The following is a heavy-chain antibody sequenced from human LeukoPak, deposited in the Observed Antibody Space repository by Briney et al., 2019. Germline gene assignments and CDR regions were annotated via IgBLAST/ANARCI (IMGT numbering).Heavy chain of an antibody. J-gene: IGHJ4*02. V-gene: IGHV3-48*04. D-gene: IGHD4-17*01. CDR2: ISSSSSTL. CDR1: GFTFSSYS. Sequence: GGSLRLSCAASGFTFSSYSMNWVRQAPGKGLEWVSYISSSSSTLYYADSVKGRFTISRDNAKNSLYLQMNSLRAEDTAVYYCARDLSVTTISYFDYWGQGTLVTVSS. CDR3: ARDLSVTTISYFDY.